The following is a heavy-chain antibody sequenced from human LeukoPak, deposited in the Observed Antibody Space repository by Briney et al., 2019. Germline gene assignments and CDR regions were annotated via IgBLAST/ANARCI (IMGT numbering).Heavy chain of an antibody. J-gene: IGHJ4*02. D-gene: IGHD2-15*01. CDR2: ISSSSNYI. CDR3: ARQRRYCSGDNCYQRTFDY. CDR1: GFTFSSYS. V-gene: IGHV3-21*01. Sequence: GGSLRLSCAASGFTFSSYSMNWVRQAPGKGLEWVSSISSSSNYIYYADSVKGRFTISRDNAKNSLYLQMNSLRAEDTAVYYCARQRRYCSGDNCYQRTFDYWGQGTLVTVSS.